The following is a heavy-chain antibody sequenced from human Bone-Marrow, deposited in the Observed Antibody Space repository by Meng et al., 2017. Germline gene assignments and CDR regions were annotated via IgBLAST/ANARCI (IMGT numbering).Heavy chain of an antibody. CDR2: IYHSGIT. D-gene: IGHD1-14*01. CDR3: ARDPTGGEDHQRV. Sequence: QVRLQEAGPGRGKPAGTRARTCAVSGGSISSSNWWSWVRQPPGKGLEWIGKIYHSGITIYNPSLKSRVTMSVDNSKNQFSLKLNSMTAADTAVYYCARDPTGGEDHQRVWGQGNLVTVSS. V-gene: IGHV4-4*02. CDR1: GGSISSSNW. J-gene: IGHJ4*02.